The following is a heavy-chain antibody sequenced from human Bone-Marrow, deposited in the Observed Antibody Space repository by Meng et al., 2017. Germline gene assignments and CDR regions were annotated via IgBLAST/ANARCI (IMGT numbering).Heavy chain of an antibody. D-gene: IGHD6-13*01. V-gene: IGHV4-59*01. CDR3: ARELVAAAGYFDY. CDR1: GGSISSYY. J-gene: IGHJ4*02. Sequence: SETLSLTCTVSGGSISSYYWSWIRQPPGKGLEWIGYIYYSGSTNYNPPLKSRVTISVDTSKNQFSLKLSSVTAADTAVYYCARELVAAAGYFDYWGQGTLVTVSS. CDR2: IYYSGST.